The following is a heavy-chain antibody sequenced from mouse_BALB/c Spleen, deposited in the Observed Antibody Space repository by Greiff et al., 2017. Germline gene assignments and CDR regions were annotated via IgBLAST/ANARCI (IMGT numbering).Heavy chain of an antibody. CDR2: IYPGNVNT. J-gene: IGHJ2*01. V-gene: IGHV1S56*01. Sequence: QVQLQQSGPELVKPGASVRISCKASGYTFTSYYIHWVKQRPGQGLEWIGWIYPGNVNTKYNEKFKGKATLTADKSSSTAYMQLSSLTSEDSAVYFCASLNDGVYFDYWGQGTTLTVSS. CDR1: GYTFTSYY. D-gene: IGHD2-3*01. CDR3: ASLNDGVYFDY.